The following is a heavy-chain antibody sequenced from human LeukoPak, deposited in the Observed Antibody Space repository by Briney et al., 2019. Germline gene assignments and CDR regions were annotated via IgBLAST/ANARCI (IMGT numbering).Heavy chain of an antibody. CDR3: ARKGPANYYYFYMDV. V-gene: IGHV1-46*01. CDR1: GYTFTRHY. J-gene: IGHJ6*03. Sequence: ASVNVSCKASGYTFTRHYMHWVRQAPGQGLEWMGLINPNGGTTNYAQKFQGRVAMTRNTSISTAYMELSILISEETSVYFCARKGPANYYYFYMDVWGKGTTVTVSS. D-gene: IGHD2-2*01. CDR2: INPNGGTT.